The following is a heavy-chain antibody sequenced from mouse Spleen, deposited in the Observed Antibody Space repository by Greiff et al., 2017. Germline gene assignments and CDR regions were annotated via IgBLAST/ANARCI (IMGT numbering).Heavy chain of an antibody. D-gene: IGHD1-1*01. CDR1: GFTFSSYT. V-gene: IGHV5-9*03. CDR2: ISSGGGNT. Sequence: DVKLVESGGGLVKPGGSLKLSCAASGFTFSSYTMSWVRQTPEKRLEWVATISSGGGNTYYPDSVKGRFTISRDNAKNTLYLQMSSLRSEDTALYYCARSITTVVDAYYFDYWGQGTTLTVSS. J-gene: IGHJ2*01. CDR3: ARSITTVVDAYYFDY.